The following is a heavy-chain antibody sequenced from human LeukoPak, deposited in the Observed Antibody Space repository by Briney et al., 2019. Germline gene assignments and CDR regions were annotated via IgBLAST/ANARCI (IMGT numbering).Heavy chain of an antibody. J-gene: IGHJ4*02. Sequence: GGSLRLSCAASGLTFSSYAMSWVRQAPGKGLEWVSAISGSGGSTYYADSVKGRFTISRDNSKNTLYLQMNSLRAEDTAVYYCAKDVPPYYDSSGYPQYYFDYWGQGTLVTVSS. CDR1: GLTFSSYA. V-gene: IGHV3-23*01. CDR2: ISGSGGST. CDR3: AKDVPPYYDSSGYPQYYFDY. D-gene: IGHD3-22*01.